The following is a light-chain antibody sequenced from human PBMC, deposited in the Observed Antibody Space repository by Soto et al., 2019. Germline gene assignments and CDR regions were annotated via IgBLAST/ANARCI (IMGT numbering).Light chain of an antibody. J-gene: IGLJ1*01. CDR3: CSYAGSGTDV. V-gene: IGLV2-23*01. CDR2: EGS. CDR1: SSDVGTYNF. Sequence: QSALTQPASVSGSPGQSITISCTGTSSDVGTYNFVSWYQQHPGRAPKLMIYEGSRRPSGVSNRFSGSKSGNTASLTISGLQAEDEADYYCCSYAGSGTDVFGAGTQVTVL.